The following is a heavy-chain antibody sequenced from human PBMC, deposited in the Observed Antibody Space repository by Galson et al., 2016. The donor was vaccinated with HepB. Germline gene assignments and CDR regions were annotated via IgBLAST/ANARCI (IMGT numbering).Heavy chain of an antibody. Sequence: SLRLSCAASGFTFSDYYMSWIRQAPGKGLEWVSYISSSGTIIYSADSVKGRFTISRDNSKNSVCLQMNSLITEDTAVYYCARERQQLVLGAFDYWGQGTLVTVSS. CDR2: ISSSGTII. CDR3: ARERQQLVLGAFDY. J-gene: IGHJ4*02. V-gene: IGHV3-11*04. D-gene: IGHD6-13*01. CDR1: GFTFSDYY.